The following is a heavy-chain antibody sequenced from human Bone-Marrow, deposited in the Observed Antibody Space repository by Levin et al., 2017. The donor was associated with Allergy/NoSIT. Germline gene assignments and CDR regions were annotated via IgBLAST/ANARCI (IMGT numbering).Heavy chain of an antibody. V-gene: IGHV3-21*01. CDR3: ARDRTYGILTNYGMDV. D-gene: IGHD3-9*01. Sequence: GESLKISCTASGFTFSTYGMNWVRQAPGKGLEWVSSISSSSDYIYYADSVKGRFTISRDNAKNSLSLQMNSLRAEDTAIYFCARDRTYGILTNYGMDVWGQGATASVSS. CDR1: GFTFSTYG. J-gene: IGHJ6*02. CDR2: ISSSSDYI.